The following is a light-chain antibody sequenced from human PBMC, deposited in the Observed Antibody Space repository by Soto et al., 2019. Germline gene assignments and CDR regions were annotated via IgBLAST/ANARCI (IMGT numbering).Light chain of an antibody. CDR3: TSYTSSTPFYV. V-gene: IGLV2-14*03. CDR1: RTDVADGYDY. Sequence: QSVLTQPASVSGSPGQSIATSCTGVRTDVADGYDYVSWYQQHPGQAPQLIIYDVSNRPSGVSDRFSGSKSGNTASLTISGLQAEDEAEYYCTSYTSSTPFYVLGTGTKVTVL. CDR2: DVS. J-gene: IGLJ1*01.